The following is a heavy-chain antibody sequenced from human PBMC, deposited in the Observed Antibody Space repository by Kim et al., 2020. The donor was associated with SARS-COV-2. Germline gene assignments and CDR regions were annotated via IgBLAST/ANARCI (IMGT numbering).Heavy chain of an antibody. D-gene: IGHD7-27*01. CDR1: GFTVSSNY. J-gene: IGHJ4*02. CDR3: ARANWGMFDY. V-gene: IGHV3-66*01. Sequence: GESLKISCAASGFTVSSNYMSWVRQAPGKGLEWVSVIYSGGSTYYADSVKGRFTISRDNSKNTLYLQMNSLRAEDTAAYYCARANWGMFDYWGQGTLVTV. CDR2: IYSGGST.